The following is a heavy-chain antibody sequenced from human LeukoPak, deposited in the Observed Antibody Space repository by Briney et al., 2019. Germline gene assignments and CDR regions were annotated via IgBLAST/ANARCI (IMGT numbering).Heavy chain of an antibody. Sequence: ASVKVSCKASGYTFTGYYMHWVRQAPGQGLEWMGWINPKSGGTNYAQKFQGRVTMTRDTSISTAYMELSRLRSDDTAVYYCAREISGSYYFDYWGQGTLVTVSS. CDR2: INPKSGGT. D-gene: IGHD1-26*01. V-gene: IGHV1-2*02. CDR1: GYTFTGYY. J-gene: IGHJ4*02. CDR3: AREISGSYYFDY.